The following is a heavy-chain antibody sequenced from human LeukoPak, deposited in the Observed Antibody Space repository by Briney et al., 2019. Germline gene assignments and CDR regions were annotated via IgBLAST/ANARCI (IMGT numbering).Heavy chain of an antibody. CDR1: GFIFRTYA. CDR2: ISASGTGT. J-gene: IGHJ4*02. CDR3: AKVGGYYDSSGPLGGFDY. D-gene: IGHD3-22*01. Sequence: GGSLRLSCVASGFIFRTYAMSWVRQAPGKGLEWVSVISASGTGTYYADSVKGRFTISRDNSKNMLYLQMNSLRAEDTAIYYCAKVGGYYDSSGPLGGFDYWGQGALVTVSS. V-gene: IGHV3-23*01.